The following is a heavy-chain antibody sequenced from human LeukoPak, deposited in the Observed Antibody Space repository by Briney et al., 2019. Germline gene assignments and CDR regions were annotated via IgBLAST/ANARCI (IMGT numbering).Heavy chain of an antibody. D-gene: IGHD6-19*01. V-gene: IGHV1-24*01. CDR2: FDPEDGET. CDR1: GYTLTELS. CDR3: ATRLLYSSGWYFDY. Sequence: GASVKVSCKVSGYTLTELSMHWVRQAPGKGLEWTGGFDPEDGETIYAQKFQGRVTMTEDTSTDTAYMELSSLRSEDTAVYYCATRLLYSSGWYFDYWGQGTLVTVSS. J-gene: IGHJ4*02.